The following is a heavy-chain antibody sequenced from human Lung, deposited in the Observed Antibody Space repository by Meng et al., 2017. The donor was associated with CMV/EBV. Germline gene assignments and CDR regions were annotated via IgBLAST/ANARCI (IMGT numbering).Heavy chain of an antibody. CDR1: GYTFNNYG. J-gene: IGHJ4*02. V-gene: IGHV1-18*01. CDR3: ARVEVGITSGDY. CDR2: INAYNGDT. Sequence: QAQLGQSGGEVKNPGASVKVSCKASGYTFNNYGITWVRQAPGQGLEWMGWINAYNGDTNYAQTLQGRVTMTTDTSTSTAYMELRSLRSDDTAVYYCARVEVGITSGDYWGQGTLVTVSS. D-gene: IGHD1-26*01.